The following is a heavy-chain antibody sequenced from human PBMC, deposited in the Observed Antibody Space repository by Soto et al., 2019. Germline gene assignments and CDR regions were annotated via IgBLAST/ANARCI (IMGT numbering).Heavy chain of an antibody. CDR3: AKDRGEEGLKFLEWFGGMDV. CDR2: IKNDGTT. D-gene: IGHD3-3*01. V-gene: IGHV3-74*01. J-gene: IGHJ6*02. CDR1: GFTVSNYW. Sequence: GGSLRLSCAASGFTVSNYWMNWVRQAPGKGLVWVSHIKNDGTTSYADSVEGRFTVSRDDAKNSFYLQMDSLRADDTAVYYCAKDRGEEGLKFLEWFGGMDVWGHGTTVTVSS.